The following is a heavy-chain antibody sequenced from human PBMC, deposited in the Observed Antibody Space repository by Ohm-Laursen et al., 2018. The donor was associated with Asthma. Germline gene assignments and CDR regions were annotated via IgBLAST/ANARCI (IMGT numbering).Heavy chain of an antibody. V-gene: IGHV3-23*01. Sequence: SLRLSCTASGFTFSSYAMNWVRQSPGKGLEWVSAISGSGGSTYYADSVKGRFTISRDNSKNTLYLQMNSLRAEDTAVYYCAKGTLFLDYWGQGTLFTVSS. D-gene: IGHD2/OR15-2a*01. J-gene: IGHJ4*02. CDR2: ISGSGGST. CDR1: GFTFSSYA. CDR3: AKGTLFLDY.